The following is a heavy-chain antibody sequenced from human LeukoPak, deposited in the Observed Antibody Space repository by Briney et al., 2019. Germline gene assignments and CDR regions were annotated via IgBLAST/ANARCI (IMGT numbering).Heavy chain of an antibody. CDR1: GFTFHTDS. D-gene: IGHD2-21*02. CDR3: SGYLQRGDDDN. Sequence: GGSPRLSCAASGFTFHTDSMKWVRQAPGKGLEWISVIGHDSNNIHYADSVKGRFTISRDNSKNILYIQMNTLRAEDTAMYYCSGYLQRGDDDNRGQGTLVTVSS. J-gene: IGHJ4*02. CDR2: IGHDSNNI. V-gene: IGHV3-23*01.